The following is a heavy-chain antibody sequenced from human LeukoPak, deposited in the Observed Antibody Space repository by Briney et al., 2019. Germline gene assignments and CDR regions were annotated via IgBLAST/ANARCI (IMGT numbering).Heavy chain of an antibody. D-gene: IGHD4-17*01. Sequence: GGSLRLSCAASGFTVSSNYMSWVRQAPGKGLEWVSVIYSGGSTYYADSVKGRFTISRDNSKNTLYLQMNSLRAEDTAVYYRAKDRNGDFAYYFDFWGQGTLVTVSS. CDR2: IYSGGST. V-gene: IGHV3-53*01. CDR1: GFTVSSNY. J-gene: IGHJ4*02. CDR3: AKDRNGDFAYYFDF.